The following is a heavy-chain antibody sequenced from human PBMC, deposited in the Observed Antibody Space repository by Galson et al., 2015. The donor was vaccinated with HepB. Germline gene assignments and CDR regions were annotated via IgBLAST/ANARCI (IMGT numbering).Heavy chain of an antibody. Sequence: ETLSLTCTVSGGSISSYYWSWIRQPPGKGPEWIGYIYYSGSTNYNPSLKSRVTISVDTSKNQFSLKLSSVTAADTAVYYCARENSGWYFDYWGQGTLVTVSS. CDR2: IYYSGST. J-gene: IGHJ4*02. CDR3: ARENSGWYFDY. CDR1: GGSISSYY. V-gene: IGHV4-59*01. D-gene: IGHD6-19*01.